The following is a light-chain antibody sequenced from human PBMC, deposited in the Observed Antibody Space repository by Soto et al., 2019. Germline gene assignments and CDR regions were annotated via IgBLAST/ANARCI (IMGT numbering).Light chain of an antibody. J-gene: IGKJ4*01. CDR3: QRYGSSPLT. Sequence: EIVLTQSPGTLSLSPGERATLSCRASQSVSSNHLAWYQQKPGQAPRLLIYGASTRASGIPDRFSGSWSGTDFTLTISRLEPEDLAVYYCQRYGSSPLTFGGGTKVEIK. CDR2: GAS. V-gene: IGKV3-20*01. CDR1: QSVSSNH.